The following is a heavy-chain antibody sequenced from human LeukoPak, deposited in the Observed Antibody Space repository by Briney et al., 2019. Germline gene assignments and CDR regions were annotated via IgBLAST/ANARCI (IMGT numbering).Heavy chain of an antibody. CDR3: ARELTMVRGVIPQVWFGP. J-gene: IGHJ5*02. CDR1: GGSISSGGYY. V-gene: IGHV4-31*03. CDR2: IYYSGST. D-gene: IGHD3-10*01. Sequence: KPSETLSLTCTVSGGSISSGGYYWSWIRQHPGKGLEWIGYIYYSGSTYYNPSLKSRVTISVDTSKNQFSLKLSSVTAADTAVYYCARELTMVRGVIPQVWFGPWGQGTLVTVSS.